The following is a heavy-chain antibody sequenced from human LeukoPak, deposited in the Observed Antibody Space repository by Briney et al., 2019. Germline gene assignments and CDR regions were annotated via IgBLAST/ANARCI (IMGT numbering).Heavy chain of an antibody. V-gene: IGHV4-59*01. CDR2: IYNSWST. CDR3: ARDRRNDFWSVHRYYYYMDV. D-gene: IGHD3-3*01. J-gene: IGHJ6*03. Sequence: SETLSLTCTVSGGSISSYYWSWIRQPPGKGLEWMGYIYNSWSTNYNPSLKSRVTISVHTSKNQFSLKLSSVTAADTAVYYCARDRRNDFWSVHRYYYYMDVWGKGTTVSVSS. CDR1: GGSISSYY.